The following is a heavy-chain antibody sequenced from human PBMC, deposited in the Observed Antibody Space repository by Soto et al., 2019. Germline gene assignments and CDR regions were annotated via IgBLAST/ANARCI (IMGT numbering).Heavy chain of an antibody. CDR1: GGSISIYY. CDR2: IYTSGST. D-gene: IGHD6-19*01. J-gene: IGHJ4*02. Sequence: ASETLSLTCTVSGGSISIYYWSWVRQPAGRGLEWIGRIYTSGSTNYNPSLKSRVTMSVDTSKNQFSLKLSSVTAADTAVYYCARASIAVAGTGFDYWGQGTLVTVSS. CDR3: ARASIAVAGTGFDY. V-gene: IGHV4-4*07.